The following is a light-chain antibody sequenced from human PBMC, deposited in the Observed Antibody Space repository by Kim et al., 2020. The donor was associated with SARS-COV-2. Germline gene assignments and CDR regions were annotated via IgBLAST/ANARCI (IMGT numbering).Light chain of an antibody. CDR3: QQYGTSPWT. V-gene: IGKV3-20*01. J-gene: IGKJ1*01. CDR1: QSGRGTY. CDR2: DVS. Sequence: SPGGKATPSCRASQSGRGTYLGWYQQRPGQVPRLLIYDVSKRVTGIPDRFSGSGSGTDFTLTISRLEPEDFAVYYCQQYGTSPWTFGQGTKVDIK.